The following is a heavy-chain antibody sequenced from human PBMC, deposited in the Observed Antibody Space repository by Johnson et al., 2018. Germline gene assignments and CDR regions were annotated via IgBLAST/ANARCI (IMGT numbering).Heavy chain of an antibody. CDR1: GFTFDDYA. Sequence: VQLVQSGGGLVQPGRSLRLSCAASGFTFDDYAMHWVRQAPGKGLEWVSGISWNSGSIGYADSVKGRFTISRDNAKNSPYLQMNSLRAEDTALYYCEKGWGGNPEYYFCYGMDVWGQGGTVTVS. V-gene: IGHV3-9*01. CDR2: ISWNSGSI. D-gene: IGHD4-23*01. J-gene: IGHJ6*02. CDR3: EKGWGGNPEYYFCYGMDV.